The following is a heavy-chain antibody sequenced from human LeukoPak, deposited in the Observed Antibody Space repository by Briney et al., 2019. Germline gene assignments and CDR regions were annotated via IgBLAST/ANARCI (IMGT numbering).Heavy chain of an antibody. CDR2: INHSGST. V-gene: IGHV4-34*01. CDR1: GGSFSGYY. J-gene: IGHJ6*04. Sequence: SETLSLTCAVYGGSFSGYYWSWIRQPPGKGLEWIGEINHSGSTNYNPSLKSRVTISVDTSKNQFSLKLSSVTAADTAVYYCARGHRPTRYCSGGSCYRGPRYYYYGMDVWGKGTTVTVSS. D-gene: IGHD2-15*01. CDR3: ARGHRPTRYCSGGSCYRGPRYYYYGMDV.